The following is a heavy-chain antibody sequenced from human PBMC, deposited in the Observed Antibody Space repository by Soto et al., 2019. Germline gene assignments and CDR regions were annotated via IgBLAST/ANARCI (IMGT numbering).Heavy chain of an antibody. Sequence: SETLSLTCTVSGGSVSSCSYYWSWIRQPPGKGLEWIGYIYYSGSTNYNPSLKSRVTISVDTSKNQFSLKLSSVTAADTAVYYCARVGVGAIGHAFDIWGQGTMVTVSS. V-gene: IGHV4-61*01. CDR2: IYYSGST. J-gene: IGHJ3*02. D-gene: IGHD1-26*01. CDR1: GGSVSSCSYY. CDR3: ARVGVGAIGHAFDI.